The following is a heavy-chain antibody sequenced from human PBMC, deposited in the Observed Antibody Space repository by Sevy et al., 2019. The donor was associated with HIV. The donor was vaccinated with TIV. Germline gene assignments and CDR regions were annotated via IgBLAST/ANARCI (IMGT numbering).Heavy chain of an antibody. CDR2: TRNKADGYTT. V-gene: IGHV3-72*01. CDR3: ATHAGIAAAGRVFDF. CDR1: GFTFSDHY. J-gene: IGHJ4*02. D-gene: IGHD6-13*01. Sequence: GGSLRLSCVASGFTFSDHYMEWVRQAPGKGLEWVGRTRNKADGYTTESAASVKGRFTISRDESKNSLYVQMNSLKAEDTAVYYCATHAGIAAAGRVFDFWGQRTLVTVSS.